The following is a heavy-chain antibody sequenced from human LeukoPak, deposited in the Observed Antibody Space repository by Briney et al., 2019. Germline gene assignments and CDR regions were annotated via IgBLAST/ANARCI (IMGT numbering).Heavy chain of an antibody. Sequence: ASVKVSCKASGYTFTNYDVNWVRQASGQGLEWMGWMNPNSGNTDYAQNFQGRVTMTRDTSIRTAYMELSSLGSEDTAVYYCARGRGSRSFDYWGQGTLVTVSS. CDR1: GYTFTNYD. CDR2: MNPNSGNT. V-gene: IGHV1-8*01. J-gene: IGHJ4*02. CDR3: ARGRGSRSFDY.